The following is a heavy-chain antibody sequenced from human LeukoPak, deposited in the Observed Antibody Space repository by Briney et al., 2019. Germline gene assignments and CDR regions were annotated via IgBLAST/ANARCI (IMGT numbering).Heavy chain of an antibody. CDR2: INWNGGSR. D-gene: IGHD4-23*01. Sequence: GGSLRLSCVASGFTFDDYGMSWVRQAPGKGLEWVSSINWNGGSRCYADSVKGRFTISRDSAKNSVYLEMNSLRAEDTALYYCARGVSGVTPPWGEGTLVIVSS. CDR3: ARGVSGVTPP. V-gene: IGHV3-20*04. J-gene: IGHJ5*02. CDR1: GFTFDDYG.